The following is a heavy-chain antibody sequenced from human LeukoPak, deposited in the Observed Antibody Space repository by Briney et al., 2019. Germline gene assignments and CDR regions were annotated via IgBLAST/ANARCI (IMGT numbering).Heavy chain of an antibody. Sequence: ASVKVSCKASVSTFTGYYMHWVRQAPGQGLEWMGWISAYNGYTNYSQKLQGRVTMTTDTSTTTAYMELRSLRSDDTAVYYCARGYYYDSSGYYPDAFDIWGQGTMVTVSS. V-gene: IGHV1-18*04. CDR3: ARGYYYDSSGYYPDAFDI. J-gene: IGHJ3*02. D-gene: IGHD3-22*01. CDR2: ISAYNGYT. CDR1: VSTFTGYY.